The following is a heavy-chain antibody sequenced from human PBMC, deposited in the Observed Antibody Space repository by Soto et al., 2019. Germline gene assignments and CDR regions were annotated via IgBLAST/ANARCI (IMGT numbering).Heavy chain of an antibody. CDR3: ARSPLGYDYVRQTWREVGDSFDI. CDR2: LIHGGST. J-gene: IGHJ3*02. CDR1: GASLGGFH. Sequence: PSETLSLTCAIYGASLGGFHCTWLRQAPGKGLEWIGELIHGGSTNYNPSLKSRVTFSLDTSKKQFSLHLMSVTAADTAVYYCARSPLGYDYVRQTWREVGDSFDIWGRGTLVTVSS. D-gene: IGHD3-16*01. V-gene: IGHV4-34*12.